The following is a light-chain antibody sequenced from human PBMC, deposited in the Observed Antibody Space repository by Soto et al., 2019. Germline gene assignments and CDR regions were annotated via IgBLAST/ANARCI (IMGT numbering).Light chain of an antibody. CDR3: QQRYAWPPLT. J-gene: IGKJ4*01. Sequence: EVVLTQSPATLSLSPGERATLSCRASEDVRIYVAWYQQKPGQTPRLLIYDASNRADGIPARFSGSGSGTDFTLTISSLEPEDFAVYYCQQRYAWPPLTFGGGTKVEI. V-gene: IGKV3-11*01. CDR2: DAS. CDR1: EDVRIY.